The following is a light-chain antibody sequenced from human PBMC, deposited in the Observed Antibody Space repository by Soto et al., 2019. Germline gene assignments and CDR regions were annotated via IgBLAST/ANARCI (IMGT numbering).Light chain of an antibody. Sequence: DIKMTQSPSTLSASVGDRVTITGRASQSISSWLAWYQQKPGKAPKLLIYDAYSLESGVTSRFSGSGSGTEFTLTISSLQPDDFATYYCQQYNSYSRTFGPGTQVEIK. CDR3: QQYNSYSRT. V-gene: IGKV1-5*01. CDR2: DAY. CDR1: QSISSW. J-gene: IGKJ1*01.